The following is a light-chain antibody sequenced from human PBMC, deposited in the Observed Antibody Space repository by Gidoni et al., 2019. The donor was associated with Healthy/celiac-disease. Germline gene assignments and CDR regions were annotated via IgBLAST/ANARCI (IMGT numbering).Light chain of an antibody. V-gene: IGKV3-11*01. CDR2: DAS. J-gene: IGKJ3*01. CDR1: QSVSSY. Sequence: EIVLTQSPATLSLSPGERATLSCRASQSVSSYLAWYQQKPGQAPRLLIYDASNRATGIPARFSGSRSGTDFTLTISSLEPEDFAVYYFQQRSNWPPRVTFGPGTKVDIK. CDR3: QQRSNWPPRVT.